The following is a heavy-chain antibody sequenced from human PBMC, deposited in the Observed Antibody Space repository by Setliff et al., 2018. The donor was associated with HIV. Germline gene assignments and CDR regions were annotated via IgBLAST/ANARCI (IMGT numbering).Heavy chain of an antibody. CDR3: TTTLRSTTSGPH. CDR1: GFTFTNAW. Sequence: PGGSLRLSCAASGFTFTNAWMSWVRQAPGKGLEWVGRIKSKTDGGTTDYAAPVKGRFTFARDDSKNTLYLQMNSLKTEDTAVYYRTTTLRSTTSGPHWGQGTLVTVSS. CDR2: IKSKTDGGTT. V-gene: IGHV3-15*01. D-gene: IGHD2-2*01. J-gene: IGHJ4*02.